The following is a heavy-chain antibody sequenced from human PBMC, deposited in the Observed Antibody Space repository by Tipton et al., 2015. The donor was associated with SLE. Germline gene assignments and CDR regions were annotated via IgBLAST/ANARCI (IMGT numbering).Heavy chain of an antibody. D-gene: IGHD3-22*01. V-gene: IGHV4-39*07. CDR3: ARDEYRYDTTGYHLLGHFDF. CDR1: GDSISSSSYY. Sequence: TLSLTCIVSGDSISSSSYYWGWIRQPPGKGLEWVGTVYFTGTPFYNPPLKSRVTISEDTSKNQFSLTLSSVTAADTAVYYCARDEYRYDTTGYHLLGHFDFWGQGTLVTVSS. CDR2: VYFTGTP. J-gene: IGHJ4*02.